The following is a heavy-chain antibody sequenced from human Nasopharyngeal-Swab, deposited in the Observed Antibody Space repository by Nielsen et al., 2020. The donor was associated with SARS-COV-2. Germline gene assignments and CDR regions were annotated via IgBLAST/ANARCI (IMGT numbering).Heavy chain of an antibody. D-gene: IGHD2-2*01. J-gene: IGHJ6*02. CDR1: GFTFSSYS. CDR2: ISSSSSYI. V-gene: IGHV3-21*01. CDR3: ARDKGIQYCSSTSCYESMIDYYGMDV. Sequence: GESLKISCAASGFTFSSYSMNWVCQAPGKGLEWVSSISSSSSYIYYADSVKGRFTISRDNAKNSLYLQMNSLRAEDTAVYYCARDKGIQYCSSTSCYESMIDYYGMDVWGQGTTVTVSS.